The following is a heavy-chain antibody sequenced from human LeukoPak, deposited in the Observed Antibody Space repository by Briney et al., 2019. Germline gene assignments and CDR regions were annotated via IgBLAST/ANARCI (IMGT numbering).Heavy chain of an antibody. CDR3: ARGGIDYYYYYMDV. V-gene: IGHV3-74*01. D-gene: IGHD2-15*01. CDR1: GFTFSSYW. J-gene: IGHJ6*03. CDR2: INSDGSST. Sequence: GGPLRLSCAASGFTFSSYWMHWVRQAPGKGLVWVSRINSDGSSTSYADSVKGRFTISRDNAKNTLYLQMNSLRAEDTAVYYCARGGIDYYYYYMDVWGKGTTVTVSS.